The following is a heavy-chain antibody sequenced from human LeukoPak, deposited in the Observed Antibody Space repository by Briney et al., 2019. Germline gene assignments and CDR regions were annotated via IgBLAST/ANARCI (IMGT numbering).Heavy chain of an antibody. CDR1: GFTFSSYG. CDR2: ISGSGGST. D-gene: IGHD5-18*01. Sequence: PGGSLRLSCAASGFTFSSYGMSWVRQAPGKGLEWVSAISGSGGSTYYADSVKGRFTISRDNSKNTLYLQMNSLRAEDTAVHYCAQNGDVDTAMLYDYWGQGTLVTVSS. CDR3: AQNGDVDTAMLYDY. V-gene: IGHV3-23*01. J-gene: IGHJ4*02.